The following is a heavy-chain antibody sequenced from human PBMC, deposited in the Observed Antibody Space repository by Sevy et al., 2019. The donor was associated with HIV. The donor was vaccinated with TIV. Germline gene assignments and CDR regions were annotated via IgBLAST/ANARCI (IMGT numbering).Heavy chain of an antibody. V-gene: IGHV3-7*01. CDR1: GFTFSSYW. J-gene: IGHJ6*02. CDR2: IKQDGSEK. CDR3: ARIDSSPRGYSGYDTRDYYYCMDV. Sequence: GGSLRLSCTASGFTFSSYWMSWVRQAPGKGLEWVANIKQDGSEKYYVDSVKGRFTISRDNAKNSLYLQMNSLRAEDTAVYYCARIDSSPRGYSGYDTRDYYYCMDVWGQGTTVTVSS. D-gene: IGHD5-12*01.